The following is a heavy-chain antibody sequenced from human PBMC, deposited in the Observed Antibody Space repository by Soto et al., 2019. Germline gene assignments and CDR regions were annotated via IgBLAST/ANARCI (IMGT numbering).Heavy chain of an antibody. D-gene: IGHD3-22*01. CDR1: GFTFSSYD. CDR2: IGTAGDT. Sequence: EVQLVESGGGLVQPGGSLRLSCAASGFTFSSYDMHWVRQATGKGLDWVSAIGTAGDTYYPGSVKGRFTISRENAKNSLYLQMNSLRAGDTAVYYCARRIGPNYYDSSGYPDGMDVWGQGTTVTVSS. V-gene: IGHV3-13*01. J-gene: IGHJ6*02. CDR3: ARRIGPNYYDSSGYPDGMDV.